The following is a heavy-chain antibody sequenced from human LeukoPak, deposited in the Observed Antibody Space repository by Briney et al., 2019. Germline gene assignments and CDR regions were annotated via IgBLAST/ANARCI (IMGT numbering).Heavy chain of an antibody. CDR2: ISTSGSAV. Sequence: GGSLRLSCAASGLTFSDYYMAWIRQAPGKGLEWISYISTSGSAVYYADSVKGRFTMSRDNAKNSLYLQMNSLRAEDTAVYYCASSGGGYVLDSWGQGTLVTVSS. D-gene: IGHD5-12*01. CDR3: ASSGGGYVLDS. V-gene: IGHV3-11*01. CDR1: GLTFSDYY. J-gene: IGHJ4*02.